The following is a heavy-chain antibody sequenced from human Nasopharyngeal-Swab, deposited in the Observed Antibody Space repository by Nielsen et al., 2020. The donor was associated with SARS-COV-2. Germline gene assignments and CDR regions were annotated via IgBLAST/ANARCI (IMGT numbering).Heavy chain of an antibody. J-gene: IGHJ4*02. CDR3: VKGLTIFGVVIPTPFDY. CDR2: ISSNGGST. Sequence: GGSLRLSCSASGFTFSSYAMHWVRQATGKGLEYVSAISSNGGSTYYADSVKGRFTISRDNSKNTLYLQMSSLRAEDTAVYYCVKGLTIFGVVIPTPFDYWGQGTLVTVLL. V-gene: IGHV3-64D*06. D-gene: IGHD3-3*01. CDR1: GFTFSSYA.